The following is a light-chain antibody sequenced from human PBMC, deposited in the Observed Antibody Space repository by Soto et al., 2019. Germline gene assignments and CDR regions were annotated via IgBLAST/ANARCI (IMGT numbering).Light chain of an antibody. CDR3: QQYGNSPQT. V-gene: IGKV3-20*01. CDR2: GAS. CDR1: LSVSNSY. Sequence: EIVLTQSPGTLSLSPGERATLSCRASLSVSNSYLAWYQQKPGQAPRLLIYGASSRATGIPDRFSGSGSGTDFTLTISRLEPEDFAVYFCQQYGNSPQTFGQGTKVEIK. J-gene: IGKJ1*01.